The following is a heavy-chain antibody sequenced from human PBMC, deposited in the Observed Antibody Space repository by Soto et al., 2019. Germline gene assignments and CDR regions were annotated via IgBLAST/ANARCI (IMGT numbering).Heavy chain of an antibody. Sequence: GGSLRLSCAASGFTFSDYYMSWIRQAPGKGLEWVSYISSSGSTIYYADSVKGRFTISRDNAKNSLYLQMNSLRAEDTAVYYCARPHLYYDSSGYPDYWGQGTLVTVSS. V-gene: IGHV3-11*01. D-gene: IGHD3-22*01. CDR2: ISSSGSTI. J-gene: IGHJ4*02. CDR1: GFTFSDYY. CDR3: ARPHLYYDSSGYPDY.